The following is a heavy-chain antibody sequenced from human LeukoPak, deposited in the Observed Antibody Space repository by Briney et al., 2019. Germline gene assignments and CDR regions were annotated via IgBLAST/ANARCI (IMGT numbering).Heavy chain of an antibody. Sequence: SQTLSLTCTVSGGSISSGGYYWSWIRQHPGKGLEWIGYIYYSGSTYYNPSLKSRVTISVDTSKNQFSLKLSSVTAVDTAVYYCARRYCGGDCYSGDAFDIWGQGTMVTVSS. J-gene: IGHJ3*02. V-gene: IGHV4-31*03. D-gene: IGHD2-21*02. CDR3: ARRYCGGDCYSGDAFDI. CDR1: GGSISSGGYY. CDR2: IYYSGST.